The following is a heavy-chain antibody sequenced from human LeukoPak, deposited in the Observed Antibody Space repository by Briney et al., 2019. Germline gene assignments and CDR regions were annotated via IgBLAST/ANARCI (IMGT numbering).Heavy chain of an antibody. J-gene: IGHJ3*02. CDR3: ARDPSQLLPPDDAFDI. Sequence: GGSLRLSCAASGFTFSSYAMSWVRQAPGKGLEWVSAISGSGGSTYYADSVKGRFTISRDNSKNTLYLQMNSLRAEDTAVYYCARDPSQLLPPDDAFDIWGQGTMVTVSS. D-gene: IGHD2-2*01. V-gene: IGHV3-23*01. CDR2: ISGSGGST. CDR1: GFTFSSYA.